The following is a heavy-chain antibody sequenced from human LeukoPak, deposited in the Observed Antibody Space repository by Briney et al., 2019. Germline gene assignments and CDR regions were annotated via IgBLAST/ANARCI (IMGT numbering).Heavy chain of an antibody. D-gene: IGHD3-22*01. CDR1: GASISSYY. CDR3: ARHDNRGYYSLHY. CDR2: GHYPGSS. J-gene: IGHJ4*02. Sequence: SETLSLTCTVSGASISSYYWSWIRLPPGKGLNGFGFGHYPGSSNYNPSLTSQVTISVDTSKSQFSLKLNSVTAADTAVYYCARHDNRGYYSLHYWGQGALVTVSS. V-gene: IGHV4-59*08.